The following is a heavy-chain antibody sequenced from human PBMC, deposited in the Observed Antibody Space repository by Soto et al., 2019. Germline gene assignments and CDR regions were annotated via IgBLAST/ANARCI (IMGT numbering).Heavy chain of an antibody. CDR1: GYSFTSYW. V-gene: IGHV5-51*01. D-gene: IGHD6-13*01. Sequence: PGQSLKISGKGSGYSFTSYWINWVRQMPWKGLEWMGISYPGDSDTRYSPSFQGQATISADKSIDTAYLQWMSLKASDTAVYYCARHHGSPGYYFGLDVWGQDTTVTVSS. J-gene: IGHJ6*02. CDR2: SYPGDSDT. CDR3: ARHHGSPGYYFGLDV.